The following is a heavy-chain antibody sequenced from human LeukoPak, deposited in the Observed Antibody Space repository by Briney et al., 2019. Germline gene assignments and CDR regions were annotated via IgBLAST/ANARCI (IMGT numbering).Heavy chain of an antibody. CDR3: TRPGGGSDLDV. V-gene: IGHV3-73*01. Sequence: PGGSLKLSCAASGFTFSGSAMHWVRQASGKGLEWVGRIRSKANSYATAYAASVKGRFTISRDDSKNTAYLQMNSLKTEDTAVYYCTRPGGGSDLDVWGKGTTVTVSS. J-gene: IGHJ6*04. CDR2: IRSKANSYAT. D-gene: IGHD5-12*01. CDR1: GFTFSGSA.